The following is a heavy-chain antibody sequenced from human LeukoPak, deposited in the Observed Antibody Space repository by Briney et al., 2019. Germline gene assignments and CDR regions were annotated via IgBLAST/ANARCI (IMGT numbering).Heavy chain of an antibody. CDR2: IYYSGST. CDR1: GGSISSYY. D-gene: IGHD6-6*01. J-gene: IGHJ4*02. V-gene: IGHV4-59*01. Sequence: SETLSLTCTVSGGSISSYYWSWIRQPPGKGLEWIGYIYYSGSTNYNPSLKSRVTISVDTSKNQFSLKLISVTAADTAVYYCASWYSSSSFGYFDYWGQGTLVTVSS. CDR3: ASWYSSSSFGYFDY.